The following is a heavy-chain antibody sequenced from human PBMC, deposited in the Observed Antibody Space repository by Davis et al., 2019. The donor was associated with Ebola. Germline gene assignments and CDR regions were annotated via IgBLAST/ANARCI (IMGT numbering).Heavy chain of an antibody. CDR3: AKVSGSYGY. V-gene: IGHV3-48*01. CDR1: GFVFSSYS. Sequence: GESLKISCAASGFVFSSYSMHWVRQAPGKGLEWISYISTTTDTIYYAHSVKGRFSISRDNSKNTLYLQMNSLRAEDTAVYYCAKVSGSYGYWGQGTLVTVSS. CDR2: ISTTTDTI. J-gene: IGHJ4*02. D-gene: IGHD1-26*01.